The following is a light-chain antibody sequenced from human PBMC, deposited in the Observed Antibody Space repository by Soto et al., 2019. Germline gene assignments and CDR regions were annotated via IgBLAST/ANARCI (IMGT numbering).Light chain of an antibody. Sequence: EIVLTQSPATLSLPPGERATLSCRASQSIRSFLGWYQQKPGQAPRLLIPAASSRATGIPARFSGSGSGTDFTLTISSLEPEDFAIYYCQQRSAWPLTFGGGTKVDIK. V-gene: IGKV3-11*01. CDR1: QSIRSF. CDR2: AAS. CDR3: QQRSAWPLT. J-gene: IGKJ4*01.